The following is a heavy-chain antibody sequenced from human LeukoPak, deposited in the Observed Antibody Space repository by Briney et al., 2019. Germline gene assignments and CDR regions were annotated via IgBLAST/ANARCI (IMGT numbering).Heavy chain of an antibody. Sequence: GGSLRLSCAASGFTFSGSAMHWVRQASGKGLEWVGRIRSKANGYATAYAASVKGRFTISRDDSKNTAYLQMNSLKTEDTAVYYCASYSSGWYPARWGQGTLVTVSS. D-gene: IGHD6-19*01. J-gene: IGHJ4*02. V-gene: IGHV3-73*01. CDR1: GFTFSGSA. CDR3: ASYSSGWYPAR. CDR2: IRSKANGYAT.